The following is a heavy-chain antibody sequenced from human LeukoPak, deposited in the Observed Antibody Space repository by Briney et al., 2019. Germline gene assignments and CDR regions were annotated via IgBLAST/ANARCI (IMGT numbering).Heavy chain of an antibody. Sequence: SETLSLTCTVSGGSISSYYWSWIRQPPGKGLEWIGYIYHSGSTYYNPSLKSRVTISVDRSKNQFSLKLSSVTAADTAVYYCAKGGYDYAFDIWGQGTMVTVSS. J-gene: IGHJ3*02. V-gene: IGHV4-59*12. CDR1: GGSISSYY. CDR2: IYHSGST. D-gene: IGHD5-12*01. CDR3: AKGGYDYAFDI.